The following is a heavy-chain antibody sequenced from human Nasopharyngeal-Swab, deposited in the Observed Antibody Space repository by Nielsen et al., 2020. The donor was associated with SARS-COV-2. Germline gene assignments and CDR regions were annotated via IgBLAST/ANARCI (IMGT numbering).Heavy chain of an antibody. D-gene: IGHD6-19*01. CDR3: ARATSSGWTEYFQH. V-gene: IGHV1-18*04. CDR2: ISAYNGNT. CDR1: GYTFTSYG. Sequence: ASVKVSCKASGYTFTSYGISWVRQDPGQGLEWMGWISAYNGNTNYAQKLQGRVTMTTDTSTSTAYMELRSLRSDDTAVYYCARATSSGWTEYFQHWGQGTLVTVSS. J-gene: IGHJ1*01.